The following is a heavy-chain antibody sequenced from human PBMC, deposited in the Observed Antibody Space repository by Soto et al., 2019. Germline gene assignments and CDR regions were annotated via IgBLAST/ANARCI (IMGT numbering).Heavy chain of an antibody. CDR3: ASAYCGGDCDNPYYYYGMDV. J-gene: IGHJ6*02. CDR1: GVTFSSYT. D-gene: IGHD2-21*02. V-gene: IGHV1-69*02. CDR2: IIPILGIA. Sequence: GASVKVSCKASGVTFSSYTISWVRQAPGQGLEWMGRIIPILGIANYAQKFQGRVTITADKSTSTAYMELSSLRSEDTAVYYCASAYCGGDCDNPYYYYGMDVWGQGTTVTVSS.